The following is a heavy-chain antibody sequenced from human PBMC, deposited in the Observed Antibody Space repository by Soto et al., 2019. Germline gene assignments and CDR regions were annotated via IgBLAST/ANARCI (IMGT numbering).Heavy chain of an antibody. Sequence: SETLSLTCRVSGAPVNSETHFWSWIRQAPGKGLEWIGYVYRSGITNSNPALKSRVFVSADMARNQFSLTLDSVTPADTAVYYCAREDMSGTYYFDYWGPGIQVTVSS. V-gene: IGHV4-61*01. D-gene: IGHD1-26*01. CDR1: GAPVNSETHF. CDR3: AREDMSGTYYFDY. J-gene: IGHJ4*02. CDR2: VYRSGIT.